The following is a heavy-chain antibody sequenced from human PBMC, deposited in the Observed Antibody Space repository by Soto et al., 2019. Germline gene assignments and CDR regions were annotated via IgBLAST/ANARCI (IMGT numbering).Heavy chain of an antibody. CDR2: INHSGST. Sequence: SETLSLTCAVYGGSFSGYYWSWIRQPPGKGLEWIGEINHSGSTNYNPSLKSRVTISVDTSKNQFSLKLSSVTAADTAVYYCARGQLERRLRAYYYYYMDVWGKGTTVTVSS. V-gene: IGHV4-34*01. D-gene: IGHD1-1*01. CDR1: GGSFSGYY. J-gene: IGHJ6*03. CDR3: ARGQLERRLRAYYYYYMDV.